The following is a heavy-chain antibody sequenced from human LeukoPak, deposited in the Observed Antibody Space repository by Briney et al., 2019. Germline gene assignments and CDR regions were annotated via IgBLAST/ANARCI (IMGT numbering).Heavy chain of an antibody. CDR1: GYTFTSYG. D-gene: IGHD2-21*02. Sequence: GASVKVSCKASGYTFTSYGISWVRQAPGRGLEWMGWISAYNGNTNYAQKLQGRVTMTTDTSTSTAYMELRSLRSDDTAVYYCARDQDIVVVTAIFDYWGQGTLVTVSS. J-gene: IGHJ4*02. CDR3: ARDQDIVVVTAIFDY. CDR2: ISAYNGNT. V-gene: IGHV1-18*01.